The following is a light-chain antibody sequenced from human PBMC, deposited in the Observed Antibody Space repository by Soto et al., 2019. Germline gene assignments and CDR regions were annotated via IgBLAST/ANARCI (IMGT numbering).Light chain of an antibody. J-gene: IGKJ2*01. CDR2: CAS. CDR1: QSVSSRN. CDR3: LRYGDATPAYT. Sequence: EIALTQSPGTVSLSPGERATLSCRASQSVSSRNLAWYRQKPGQAPSLLIFCASDRATGIPDRFSGSGSGTDVTLTISRLEPEDCAVYYSLRYGDATPAYTFGQGTKLELK. V-gene: IGKV3-20*01.